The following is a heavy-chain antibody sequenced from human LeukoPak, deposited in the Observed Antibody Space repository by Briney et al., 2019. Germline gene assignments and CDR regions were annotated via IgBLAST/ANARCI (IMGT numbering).Heavy chain of an antibody. CDR3: TTDYRWLRHY. V-gene: IGHV3-23*01. J-gene: IGHJ4*02. Sequence: PGGSLRLSCAASGFTFSNYAMSWVRQAPGKGLEWVSAISGSGGSTYYADSVKGRFTISRDNSKNTLYLQMNSLETEDTALYYCTTDYRWLRHYWGQGTLVTVSS. CDR2: ISGSGGST. CDR1: GFTFSNYA. D-gene: IGHD5-12*01.